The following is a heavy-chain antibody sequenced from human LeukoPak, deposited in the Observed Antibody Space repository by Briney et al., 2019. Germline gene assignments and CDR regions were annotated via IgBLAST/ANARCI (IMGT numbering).Heavy chain of an antibody. Sequence: GGSLRLSCAASGLTFISYWMGWVRQAPGKGLEWVANVNKDGSDKNYVDSVKGRFTISRDNAKKSLFLQMDSLRAEDTAVYSCAKFGPWRVYSWGRGALLSVSS. CDR1: GLTFISYW. D-gene: IGHD3-10*01. CDR2: VNKDGSDK. CDR3: AKFGPWRVYS. V-gene: IGHV3-7*01. J-gene: IGHJ4*02.